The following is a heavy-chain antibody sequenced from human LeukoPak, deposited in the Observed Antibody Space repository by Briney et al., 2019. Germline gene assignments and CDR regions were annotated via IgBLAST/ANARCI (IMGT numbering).Heavy chain of an antibody. D-gene: IGHD3-16*01. CDR3: AREDYWGAFDI. CDR1: GFTFSDYY. V-gene: IGHV3-11*01. CDR2: ISSSGSTI. Sequence: GGSLRLSCAASGFTFSDYYMSWIRQAPGKGLEWVSYISSSGSTIYYADSVKGRFTISRGNAKNSLYLQMNSLRAEDTAVYYCAREDYWGAFDIWGQGTMVTVSS. J-gene: IGHJ3*02.